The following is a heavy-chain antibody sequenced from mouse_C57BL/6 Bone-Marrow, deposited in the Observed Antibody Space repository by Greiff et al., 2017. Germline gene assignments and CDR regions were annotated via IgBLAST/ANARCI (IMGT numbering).Heavy chain of an antibody. CDR1: GFTFSSYA. CDR3: TREPLYYYGSVDY. J-gene: IGHJ2*01. V-gene: IGHV5-9-1*02. Sequence: EVMLVESGEGLVKPGGSLKLSCAASGFTFSSYAMSWVRQTPEKRLEWVAYISSGGDYIYYADTVKGLFTISRDNARNTLYLQMSSLKSEDTAMYYCTREPLYYYGSVDYWGQGTTLTVSS. CDR2: ISSGGDYI. D-gene: IGHD1-1*01.